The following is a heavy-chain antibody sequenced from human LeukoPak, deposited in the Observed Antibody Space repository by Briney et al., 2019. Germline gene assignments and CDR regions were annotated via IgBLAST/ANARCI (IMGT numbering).Heavy chain of an antibody. Sequence: LRLSCAASGFTFSSYAMHWVRQPPGKGLEWIGSIYYSGSTYYNPSLKSRATISVDTSKNQFSLKLSSVTAADTAVYYCARDLRKAVAGYHDAFDIWGQGTMVTVSS. J-gene: IGHJ3*02. CDR3: ARDLRKAVAGYHDAFDI. V-gene: IGHV4-39*07. D-gene: IGHD6-19*01. CDR2: IYYSGST. CDR1: GFTFSSYA.